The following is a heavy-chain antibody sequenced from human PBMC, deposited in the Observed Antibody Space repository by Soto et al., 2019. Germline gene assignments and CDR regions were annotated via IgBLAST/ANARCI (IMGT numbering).Heavy chain of an antibody. Sequence: GGSLRLSCAASGFTFSSYGMHWVRQAPGKGLEWVAVIWYDGSNKYYADSVKGRFTISRDNSKNTLYLQMNSLRAEDTAVYYCARSGITDYYFDYWGQGTLVTVSS. CDR3: ARSGITDYYFDY. CDR2: IWYDGSNK. CDR1: GFTFSSYG. J-gene: IGHJ4*02. D-gene: IGHD1-20*01. V-gene: IGHV3-33*01.